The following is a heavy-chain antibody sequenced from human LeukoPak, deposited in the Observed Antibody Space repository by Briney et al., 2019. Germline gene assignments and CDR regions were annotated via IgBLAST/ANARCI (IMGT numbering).Heavy chain of an antibody. CDR3: ARGGQSKYDSSGYLNYFDY. V-gene: IGHV3-64*01. CDR2: ITSNGGST. J-gene: IGHJ4*02. CDR1: GFTFSSYV. Sequence: PGASLRLSCAASGFTFSSYVMYWVRQAPGKGLEYVSSITSNGGSTYYANSVKGRFTISRDNSKNTLYLQMGSLRAEDMAVYYCARGGQSKYDSSGYLNYFDYWGQGTLVTVSS. D-gene: IGHD3-22*01.